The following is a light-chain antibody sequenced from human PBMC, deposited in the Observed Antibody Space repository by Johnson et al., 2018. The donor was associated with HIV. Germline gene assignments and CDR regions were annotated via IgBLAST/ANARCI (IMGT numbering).Light chain of an antibody. CDR3: GTWDGSLSGYV. V-gene: IGLV1-51*02. CDR1: SSNIANKY. Sequence: QSVLTQPPSVSAAPGQKVTISCSGSSSNIANKYVSWYQHLPGTAPKLLIYENTMRPSGIPDRFSGSKSGTSATLGITGLQTGDEADYYCGTWDGSLSGYVFGTGTKVTVL. CDR2: ENT. J-gene: IGLJ1*01.